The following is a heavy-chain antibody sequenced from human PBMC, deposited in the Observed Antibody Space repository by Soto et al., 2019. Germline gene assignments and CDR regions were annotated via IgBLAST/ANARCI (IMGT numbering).Heavy chain of an antibody. CDR1: GGTFSSYA. Sequence: SVKVSCKASGGTFSSYAISGVRQAPGQGLEWMGGIIPIFGTANYAQKFQGRVTITADESTSTAYMELSSLRSEDTAVYYCARGYYHSSGTIDYWGQGTLVTVSS. J-gene: IGHJ4*02. CDR3: ARGYYHSSGTIDY. D-gene: IGHD3-22*01. V-gene: IGHV1-69*13. CDR2: IIPIFGTA.